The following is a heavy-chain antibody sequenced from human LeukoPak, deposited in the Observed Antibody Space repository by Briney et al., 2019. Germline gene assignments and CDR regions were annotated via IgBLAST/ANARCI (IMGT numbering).Heavy chain of an antibody. J-gene: IGHJ4*02. D-gene: IGHD4-17*01. Sequence: GGSLRLSCAASGFTFSSYGMHWVRQAPGKGLEWVSFIRYDGSNEYYAGSVKGRFTISRDNSKNTLYLQMNSLRAEDTAVYYCAKDTQYLTVTRFDYWGQGTLVTVSS. CDR3: AKDTQYLTVTRFDY. CDR2: IRYDGSNE. V-gene: IGHV3-30*02. CDR1: GFTFSSYG.